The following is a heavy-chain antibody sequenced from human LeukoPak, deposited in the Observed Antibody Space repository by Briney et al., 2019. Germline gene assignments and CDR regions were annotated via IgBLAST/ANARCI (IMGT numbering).Heavy chain of an antibody. D-gene: IGHD1-26*01. CDR3: ARTTPYYFDY. CDR1: GFNFSGYW. CDR2: IYSGGST. V-gene: IGHV3-53*01. J-gene: IGHJ4*02. Sequence: GGSLRLSCAASGFNFSGYWMSWVRQAPGKGLESVSVIYSGGSTYYADSVKGRFTISRDNSKNTLYLQMNSLRADDTAVYYCARTTPYYFDYWGQGTLVTVSS.